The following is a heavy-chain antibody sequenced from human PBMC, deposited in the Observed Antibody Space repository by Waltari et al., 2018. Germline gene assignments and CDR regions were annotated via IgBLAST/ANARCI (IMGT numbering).Heavy chain of an antibody. CDR3: ARDSRITVTTDDAFDI. CDR1: GGSISSYY. D-gene: IGHD4-17*01. V-gene: IGHV4-39*07. J-gene: IGHJ3*02. Sequence: QVQLQESGPGLVKPSETLSLTCTVSGGSISSYYWGWIRQPPGKGLEWIGSIYYSGSTYYNPSLKSRVTISVDTSKNQFSLKLSSVTAADTAVYYCARDSRITVTTDDAFDIWGQGTMVTVSS. CDR2: IYYSGST.